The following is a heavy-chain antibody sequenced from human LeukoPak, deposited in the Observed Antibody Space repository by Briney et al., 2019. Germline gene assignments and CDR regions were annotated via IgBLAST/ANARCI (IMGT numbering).Heavy chain of an antibody. J-gene: IGHJ4*02. CDR3: TTDPPGVY. CDR2: IKTKSEGGTT. V-gene: IGHV3-15*01. CDR1: GFTLSNAW. Sequence: PGGSLRLSCAASGFTLSNAWMSWVRQAPGKGLEWVGRIKTKSEGGTTDYAAPVKGRFTLSRDDSKNTLYLQMNSLKTEDTVVYYCTTDPPGVYWGQGTLVAVSS.